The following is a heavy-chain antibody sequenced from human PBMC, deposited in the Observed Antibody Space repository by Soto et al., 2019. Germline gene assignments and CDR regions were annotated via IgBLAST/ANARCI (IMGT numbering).Heavy chain of an antibody. CDR2: ISAYNGNT. CDR1: GYRFIAYG. V-gene: IGHV1-18*01. D-gene: IGHD3-10*01. J-gene: IGHJ6*02. Sequence: QVRLEQSGAEVKQPGASVKVSCKASGYRFIAYGITLVRQAPGQGLEWMGWISAYNGNTHDGKKFQGRVTMTTDTTTRTTYTVLKSIKSDETAVYFWAREGYSSGSWTYTPHRYYGMDAWGQWTTVTVSS. CDR3: AREGYSSGSWTYTPHRYYGMDA.